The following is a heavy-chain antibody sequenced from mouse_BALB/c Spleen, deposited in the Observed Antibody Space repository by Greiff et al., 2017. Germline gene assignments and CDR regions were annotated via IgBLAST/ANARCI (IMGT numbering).Heavy chain of an antibody. CDR3: ARDGITTVVPDY. CDR2: INPGSGGT. J-gene: IGHJ2*01. V-gene: IGHV1-54*01. Sequence: QVQLQQSGAELVRPGTSVKVSCKASGYAFTNYLIEWVKQRPGQGLEWIGVINPGSGGTNYNEKFKGKATLTADKSSSTAYMQLSSLTSDDSAVYFCARDGITTVVPDYWGQGTTLTVSS. D-gene: IGHD1-1*01. CDR1: GYAFTNYL.